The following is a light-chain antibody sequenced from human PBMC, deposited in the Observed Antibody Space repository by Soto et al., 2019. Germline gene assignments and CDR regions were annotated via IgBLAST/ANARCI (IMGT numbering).Light chain of an antibody. V-gene: IGKV1-9*01. CDR2: AAS. J-gene: IGKJ5*01. Sequence: IQLTQSPSSLSASVGDRVTITCRASQSIRSYLNWYQQRPGKAPKLLIYAASSLQTGVPSRFSATVSGTEFSLTITSLQPEDFATYYCQQLFDSPITFGQGTRLEIK. CDR1: QSIRSY. CDR3: QQLFDSPIT.